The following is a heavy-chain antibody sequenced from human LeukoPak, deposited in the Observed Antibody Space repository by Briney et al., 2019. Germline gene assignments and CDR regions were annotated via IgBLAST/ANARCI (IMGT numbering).Heavy chain of an antibody. V-gene: IGHV3-9*01. CDR3: VKDAPNGSVDF. D-gene: IGHD2-8*01. CDR1: GFTFERYV. J-gene: IGHJ4*02. CDR2: IHPNNGGV. Sequence: GGSLRLSCVTSGFTFERYVMHWMRLAPGKGLECVSSIHPNNGGVGYAASVKGRFAISRDNARNSLYLEMTSLRPEDTAVYYCVKDAPNGSVDFWGRGTLITVSS.